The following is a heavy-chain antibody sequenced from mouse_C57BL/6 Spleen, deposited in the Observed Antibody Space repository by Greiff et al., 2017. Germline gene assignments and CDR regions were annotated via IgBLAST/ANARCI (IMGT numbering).Heavy chain of an antibody. J-gene: IGHJ1*03. V-gene: IGHV5-15*01. CDR3: ARDWDVGYFDV. D-gene: IGHD4-1*01. Sequence: EVKVVESGGGLVQPGGSLKLSCAASGFTFSDYGMAWVRQAPRKGPEWVAFISNLAYSIYYADTVTGRFTISRENAKNTLYLEMSSLRSEDTAMYYCARDWDVGYFDVWGTGTTVTVSS. CDR1: GFTFSDYG. CDR2: ISNLAYSI.